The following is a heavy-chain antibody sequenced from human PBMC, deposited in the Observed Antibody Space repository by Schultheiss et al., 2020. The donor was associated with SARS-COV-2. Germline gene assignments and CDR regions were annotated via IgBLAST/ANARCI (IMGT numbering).Heavy chain of an antibody. Sequence: SETLSLTCTVSGGSISSYYWTWIRQPAGKGLEWIGRIYTSGSTNYNPSLKSRVTMSVDTSKNQFSLKLSSVTAADTAVYYCARVIAAANYIDYWGQGTLVTVSS. CDR3: ARVIAAANYIDY. V-gene: IGHV4-4*07. J-gene: IGHJ4*02. CDR1: GGSISSYY. CDR2: IYTSGST. D-gene: IGHD6-13*01.